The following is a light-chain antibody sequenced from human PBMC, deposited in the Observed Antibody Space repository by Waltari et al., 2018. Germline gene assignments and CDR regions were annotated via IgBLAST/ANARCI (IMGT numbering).Light chain of an antibody. J-gene: IGLJ2*01. V-gene: IGLV3-25*03. Sequence: SYELTQPSSMSVSPGPTARITCSVNFLEKQYGYWYQQKPGQAPILVIFKDNERPSGIPERFSGSSSGTTVTLTISGVQAEDEADYYCQSADSSGPSVVFGGGTKLT. CDR3: QSADSSGPSVV. CDR1: FLEKQY. CDR2: KDN.